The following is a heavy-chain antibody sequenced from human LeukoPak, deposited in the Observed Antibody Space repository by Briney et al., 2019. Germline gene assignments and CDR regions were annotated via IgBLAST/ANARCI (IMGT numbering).Heavy chain of an antibody. Sequence: GGSLRLSCAASGLIFNTHWMHWVRQGPGKGLVWVSRINRDGSSTTYADSVKGRFTVSRDNAKNTLYLQMHSLRAEDTAVYYCVRDVRGVGGDYYYMDVWGKGTTVTVSS. J-gene: IGHJ6*03. CDR2: INRDGSST. V-gene: IGHV3-74*01. CDR1: GLIFNTHW. D-gene: IGHD3-10*01. CDR3: VRDVRGVGGDYYYMDV.